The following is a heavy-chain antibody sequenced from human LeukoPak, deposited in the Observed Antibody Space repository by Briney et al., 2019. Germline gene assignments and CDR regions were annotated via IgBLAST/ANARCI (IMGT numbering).Heavy chain of an antibody. V-gene: IGHV3-11*06. Sequence: GGSLRLSCAASGFTFSDYYMSWIRQAPGKGLEWVSYISSSSSYTNYADSVKGRFTISRDNAKNSLYLQMNSLRAEDTAVYYSARVLGYCSSTSCYSWFDPWGQGTLVTVSS. CDR3: ARVLGYCSSTSCYSWFDP. CDR2: ISSSSSYT. CDR1: GFTFSDYY. J-gene: IGHJ5*02. D-gene: IGHD2-2*01.